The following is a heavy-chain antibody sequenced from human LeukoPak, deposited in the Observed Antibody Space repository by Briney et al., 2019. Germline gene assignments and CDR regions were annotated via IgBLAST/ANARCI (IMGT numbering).Heavy chain of an antibody. V-gene: IGHV3-74*01. CDR3: ASHFSTGY. Sequence: GGSLRLSCAASGFTFSSSWMHWVRQAPGKGLVWVSRTNTDGSSTSYADSVKGRFTISRDNAKNTLYLQMNSRGVEDTAVYYCASHFSTGYWGQGTVVTVSS. J-gene: IGHJ4*02. CDR1: GFTFSSSW. D-gene: IGHD1-1*01. CDR2: TNTDGSST.